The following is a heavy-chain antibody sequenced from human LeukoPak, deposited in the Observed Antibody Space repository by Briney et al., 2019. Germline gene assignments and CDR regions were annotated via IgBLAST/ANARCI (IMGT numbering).Heavy chain of an antibody. D-gene: IGHD6-19*01. CDR2: IDPSDSYT. CDR1: GYSFTSYW. V-gene: IGHV5-10-1*01. CDR3: ARQSGRWDTSGWFGYYFDY. J-gene: IGHJ4*02. Sequence: GESLQISCKGSGYSFTSYWINWVRQMPGKGLEWMGRIDPSDSYTNYSPSFQGHVTISADKSISTAYLQWSSLKASDTAMYYCARQSGRWDTSGWFGYYFDYWGQGTLVTVSS.